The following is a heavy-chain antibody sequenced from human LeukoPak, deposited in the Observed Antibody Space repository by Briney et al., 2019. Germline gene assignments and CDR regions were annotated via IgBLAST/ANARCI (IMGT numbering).Heavy chain of an antibody. V-gene: IGHV4-59*02. CDR2: VYYSGST. J-gene: IGHJ4*02. CDR1: GGSVSSYY. D-gene: IGHD2-2*01. CDR3: ARGYCSSSTCSVGPFDY. Sequence: SETLSLTCTVSGGSVSSYYWSWIRRPPGKRLEWTGYVYYSGSTHYNPSLSSRVTISVDTSKNQFSLNLSSVTAADTAVYYCARGYCSSSTCSVGPFDYWGQGTLVTVSS.